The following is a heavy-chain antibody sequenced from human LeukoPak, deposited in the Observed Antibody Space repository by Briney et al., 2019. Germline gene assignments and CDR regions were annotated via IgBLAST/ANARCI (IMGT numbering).Heavy chain of an antibody. CDR3: ATRTILAVAGTFLD. D-gene: IGHD6-19*01. Sequence: ASVKVSCKASGYTFTSYYMHWVRQAPGQGLEWMGGFDPEDGETIYAQKFQGRVTMTEDTSTDTAYMELSSLRSEDTAVYYCATRTILAVAGTFLDWGQGTLVTVSS. CDR1: GYTFTSYY. J-gene: IGHJ4*02. CDR2: FDPEDGET. V-gene: IGHV1-24*01.